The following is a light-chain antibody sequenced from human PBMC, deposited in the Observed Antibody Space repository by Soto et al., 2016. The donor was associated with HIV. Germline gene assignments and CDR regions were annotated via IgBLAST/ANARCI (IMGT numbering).Light chain of an antibody. V-gene: IGKV1-8*01. CDR1: QGISNS. CDR2: AAS. CDR3: QQLNSYLPWT. J-gene: IGKJ1*01. Sequence: AIRMTQSPSSFSASTGDRVTLTCRASQGISNSLAWYQQNPGKAPKLLIYAASTLQNGVPSRFSGSGSGTEFTLTISSLQPEDFTTYYCQQLNSYLPWTFGQGTKVEIK.